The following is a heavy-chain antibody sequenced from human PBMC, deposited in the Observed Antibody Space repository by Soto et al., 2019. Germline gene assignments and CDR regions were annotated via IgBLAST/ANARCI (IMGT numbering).Heavy chain of an antibody. V-gene: IGHV3-33*08. J-gene: IGHJ4*02. CDR2: IWGDESKK. CDR1: GFTFRIYG. CDR3: ARGAVAAGDFDY. D-gene: IGHD2-15*01. Sequence: LRLSCAASGFTFRIYGMHWVRQAPGKGLEWVAVIWGDESKKLYADSVKGRFTISKDNSKNTLFLQMNTLRVEDTALYYCARGAVAAGDFDYWGQGTLVTAPQ.